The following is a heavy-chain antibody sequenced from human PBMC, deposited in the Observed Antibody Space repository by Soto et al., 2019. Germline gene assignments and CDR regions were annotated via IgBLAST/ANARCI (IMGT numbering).Heavy chain of an antibody. D-gene: IGHD2-2*01. Sequence: GGSLRLSCAASGFTFSDYYMNWIRQAPGKGLEWVSYISSSSSYTNYADSVKGRFTISRDNAKNSLYLQMNSLRAEDTAVYYCASCRSTSRYAGPFDYWGQGTLVTVSS. J-gene: IGHJ4*02. CDR3: ASCRSTSRYAGPFDY. CDR2: ISSSSSYT. V-gene: IGHV3-11*06. CDR1: GFTFSDYY.